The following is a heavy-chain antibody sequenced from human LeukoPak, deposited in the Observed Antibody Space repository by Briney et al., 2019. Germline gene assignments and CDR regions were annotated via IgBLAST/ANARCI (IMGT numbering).Heavy chain of an antibody. Sequence: SETLSLTCTVPASISSSRYFCGWVRQSPGKGLEWIGSIDYSGSTSYSVSLKSRVTISIDTSKNQFSLKLRSVTAADTAVYYCARDHGSNRWYYYWGQGTLVTVSS. CDR2: IDYSGST. J-gene: IGHJ4*02. V-gene: IGHV4-39*07. D-gene: IGHD6-13*01. CDR3: ARDHGSNRWYYY. CDR1: ASISSSRYF.